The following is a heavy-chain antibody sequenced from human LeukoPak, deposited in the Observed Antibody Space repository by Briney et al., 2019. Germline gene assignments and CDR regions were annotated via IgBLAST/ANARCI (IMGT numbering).Heavy chain of an antibody. V-gene: IGHV3-48*03. CDR3: ARGYSYGSDY. D-gene: IGHD5-18*01. J-gene: IGHJ4*02. CDR1: GFTFSSYE. Sequence: GGSLRLSCAASGFTFSSYEMNWVRQAPGKGLEWVSYISSSGSTIYYADSVKGRFTISRDDAKNSLCLQMNSLRAEDTAVYYCARGYSYGSDYWGQGTLVTVSS. CDR2: ISSSGSTI.